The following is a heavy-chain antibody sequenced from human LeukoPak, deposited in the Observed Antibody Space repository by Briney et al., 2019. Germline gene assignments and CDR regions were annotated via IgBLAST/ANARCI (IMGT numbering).Heavy chain of an antibody. J-gene: IGHJ4*02. CDR2: IYSGGST. CDR1: GFTFNSYW. V-gene: IGHV3-53*01. D-gene: IGHD1-14*01. CDR3: AGDLPGGGGDY. Sequence: GGSLRLSCAASGFTFNSYWMHWVRQTPGKGLEWVSVIYSGGSTYYADSVKGRFTISRDNSKNTLYLQMNSLRAEDTAVYYCAGDLPGGGGDYWGQGTLVTVSS.